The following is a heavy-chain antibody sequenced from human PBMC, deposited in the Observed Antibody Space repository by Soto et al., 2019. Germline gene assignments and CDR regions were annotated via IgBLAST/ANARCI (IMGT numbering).Heavy chain of an antibody. V-gene: IGHV4-34*01. Sequence: PSETLSLTCAVYGGSFSGYYWSWIRQPPGKGLEWFGEINHSGSTNYNPSLKSRVTISVDTSKNQFSLKLSSVTAADTAVYYCARGCIVDLCSGYYRPTYSSDYWGQGPLVTLSS. CDR2: INHSGST. CDR1: GGSFSGYY. CDR3: ARGCIVDLCSGYYRPTYSSDY. J-gene: IGHJ4*02. D-gene: IGHD3-3*01.